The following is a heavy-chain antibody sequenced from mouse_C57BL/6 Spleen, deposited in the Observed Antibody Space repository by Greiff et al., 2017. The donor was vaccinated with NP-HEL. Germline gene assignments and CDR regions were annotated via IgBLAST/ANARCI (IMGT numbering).Heavy chain of an antibody. D-gene: IGHD1-1*01. J-gene: IGHJ1*03. CDR3: ARAYYYGSSSRYFDV. CDR2: ISYDGSN. Sequence: ESGPGLVKPSQSLSLTCSVTGYSITSGYYWNWIRQFPGNKLEWMGYISYDGSNNYNPSLKNRISITRDTSKNQFFLKLNSVTTEDTATYYCARAYYYGSSSRYFDVWGTGTTVTVSS. CDR1: GYSITSGYY. V-gene: IGHV3-6*01.